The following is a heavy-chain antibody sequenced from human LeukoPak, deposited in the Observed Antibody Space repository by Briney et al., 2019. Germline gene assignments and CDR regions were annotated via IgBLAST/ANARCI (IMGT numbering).Heavy chain of an antibody. V-gene: IGHV3-23*01. J-gene: IGHJ6*03. CDR1: GFTFSTSG. CDR2: IINSGDTT. CDR3: ARSFGSGIAYSDYYYMDV. Sequence: GGSLRLSCTASGFTFSTSGMSWVRQAPGKGLQWVSGIINSGDTTHYADSAKGRFTVSRDNSKNTLYLQMNSLRVEDTAVYYCARSFGSGIAYSDYYYMDVWGKGTTVTISS. D-gene: IGHD3-10*01.